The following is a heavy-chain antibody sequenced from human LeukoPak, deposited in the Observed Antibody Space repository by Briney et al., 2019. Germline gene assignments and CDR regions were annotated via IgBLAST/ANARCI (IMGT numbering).Heavy chain of an antibody. V-gene: IGHV3-66*01. CDR1: GFTFSSYS. CDR3: ARDAGGGYSYGTVYGMDV. J-gene: IGHJ6*02. CDR2: IYSGGST. D-gene: IGHD5-18*01. Sequence: GGSLRLSCAASGFTFSSYSMNWVRQAPGKGLEWVSVIYSGGSTYYADSVKGRFTISRDNSKNTLYLQMNSLRAEDTAVYYCARDAGGGYSYGTVYGMDVWGQGTTVTVSS.